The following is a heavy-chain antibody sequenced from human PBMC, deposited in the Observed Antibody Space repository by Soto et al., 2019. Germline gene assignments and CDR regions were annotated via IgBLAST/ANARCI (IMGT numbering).Heavy chain of an antibody. D-gene: IGHD3-9*01. CDR3: ARGHFDWLEHYYYGMDV. V-gene: IGHV3-33*01. Sequence: GGSLRLSCAASGFTFSSYGMHWVRQAPGKGLEWVAVIWYDGSNKYYADSVKGRFTISRDNSKNTLYLQMNSLRAEDTAVYYCARGHFDWLEHYYYGMDVWGQGTTVTVSS. CDR1: GFTFSSYG. J-gene: IGHJ6*02. CDR2: IWYDGSNK.